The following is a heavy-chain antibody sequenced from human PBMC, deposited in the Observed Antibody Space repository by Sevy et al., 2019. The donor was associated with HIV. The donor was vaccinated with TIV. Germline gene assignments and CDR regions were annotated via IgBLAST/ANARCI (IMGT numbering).Heavy chain of an antibody. J-gene: IGHJ4*02. CDR2: ISWNSGRI. CDR1: GFTFDDYA. V-gene: IGHV3-9*01. D-gene: IGHD3-9*01. Sequence: GGSLRLSCAASGFTFDDYAMHWVRQAPGKGLEWVSGISWNSGRIGYADSVKGRFTISRDNARNSLYLQMNSLRAEDTAFYYCTKDRRDLLRYFVSWGQGTPVIVSS. CDR3: TKDRRDLLRYFVS.